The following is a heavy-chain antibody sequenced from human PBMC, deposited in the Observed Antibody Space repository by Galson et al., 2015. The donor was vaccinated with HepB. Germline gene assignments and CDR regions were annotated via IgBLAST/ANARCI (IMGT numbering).Heavy chain of an antibody. CDR3: AKDRSRYDNLYGSGSYDN. CDR2: ISGSGDRT. Sequence: SLRLSCAASGFTFKSYVMSWVRQAPGKGLEWVSDISGSGDRTHYAETVKGRFTISRDNSKNTLYLQMDSLRAEDSANFYCAKDRSRYDNLYGSGSYDNWGRGTLVTVSS. D-gene: IGHD3-10*01. V-gene: IGHV3-23*01. J-gene: IGHJ4*02. CDR1: GFTFKSYV.